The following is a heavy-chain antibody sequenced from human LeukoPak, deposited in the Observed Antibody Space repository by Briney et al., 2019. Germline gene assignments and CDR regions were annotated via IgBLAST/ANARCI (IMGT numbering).Heavy chain of an antibody. CDR1: GFTFSSHG. V-gene: IGHV3-33*06. D-gene: IGHD6-13*01. CDR3: AKDESAAGHYSDY. CDR2: IWYDGSNK. J-gene: IGHJ4*02. Sequence: GGSLRLSCAVSGFTFSSHGMHWVRQAPGKGLEWVAVIWYDGSNKYYADSVKGRFTISRDNSKNTLCLQMNSLRAEDTAVYYCAKDESAAGHYSDYWGQGTLVTVSS.